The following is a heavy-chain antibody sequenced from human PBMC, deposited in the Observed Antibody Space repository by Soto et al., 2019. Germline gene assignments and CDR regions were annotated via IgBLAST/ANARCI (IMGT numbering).Heavy chain of an antibody. CDR2: IWYDGSNK. CDR1: GFTFSSYG. D-gene: IGHD2-15*01. V-gene: IGHV3-33*01. J-gene: IGHJ4*02. Sequence: VQLVESGGGVVQAGRSLRLSCAASGFTFSSYGMHWVRQAPGKGLEWVAVIWYDGSNKYYADSVKGRFTISRDNSKNTLYLQMNSLRAEDTAVYYCARDGDCSGGSCYSYLVDYWGQGTLVTVSS. CDR3: ARDGDCSGGSCYSYLVDY.